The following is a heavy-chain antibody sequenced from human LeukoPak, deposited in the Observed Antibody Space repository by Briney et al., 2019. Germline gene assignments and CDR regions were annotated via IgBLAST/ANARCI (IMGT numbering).Heavy chain of an antibody. V-gene: IGHV1-18*01. D-gene: IGHD4-23*01. CDR1: GYTFTSYG. CDR3: ARDPRADYGGNERGLNWFDP. J-gene: IGHJ5*02. Sequence: ASVKVSCKASGYTFTSYGISWVRQAPGQGLEWMGWISAYNGNTNYAQKLQGRVTMTTDTSTSTAYMELRSLRSDDTAVYYCARDPRADYGGNERGLNWFDPWGQGTLVTVSS. CDR2: ISAYNGNT.